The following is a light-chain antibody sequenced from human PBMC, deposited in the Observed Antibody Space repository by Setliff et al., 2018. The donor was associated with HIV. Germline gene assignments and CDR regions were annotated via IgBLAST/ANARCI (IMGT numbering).Light chain of an antibody. V-gene: IGLV1-44*01. CDR3: ATWDENVNGPV. CDR1: TSNIGSHN. CDR2: RNN. J-gene: IGLJ1*01. Sequence: QSALTQPPSASGTPGQRVTISCSGSTSNIGSHNVVWYYQLPGTAPKLLIYRNNRRPSGVPDRFSGSKSGTSASLAISGLQSADEADYYCATWDENVNGPVFGSGTKDTVL.